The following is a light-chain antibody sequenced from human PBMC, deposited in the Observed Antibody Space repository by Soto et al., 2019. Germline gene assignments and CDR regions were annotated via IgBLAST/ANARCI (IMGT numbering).Light chain of an antibody. CDR2: DVS. CDR1: SSDVGGYNY. Sequence: SALTQPASVSGSPGQSITISCTGTSSDVGGYNYVSWYQQHPGKAPKLMIYDVSNRPSGVSNRFSGSKSGNTASLTISGLQAEDVADYYCSSYTSSSTPLYVFGTGTKLTVL. V-gene: IGLV2-14*01. CDR3: SSYTSSSTPLYV. J-gene: IGLJ1*01.